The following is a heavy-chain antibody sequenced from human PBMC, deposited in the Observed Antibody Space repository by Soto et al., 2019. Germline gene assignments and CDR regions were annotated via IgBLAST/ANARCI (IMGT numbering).Heavy chain of an antibody. D-gene: IGHD3-10*01. V-gene: IGHV3-21*01. CDR3: AREDRLTMVRGVIPLYNWSDP. CDR2: ISSSSSYI. Sequence: PGGSLRLSCAASGFTFSSYSMNWVRQAPGKGLEWVSSISSSSSYIYYADSVKGRFTISRDNAKNSLYLQMNSLRAEDTAVYYCAREDRLTMVRGVIPLYNWSDPWGHATLPPVSS. CDR1: GFTFSSYS. J-gene: IGHJ5*02.